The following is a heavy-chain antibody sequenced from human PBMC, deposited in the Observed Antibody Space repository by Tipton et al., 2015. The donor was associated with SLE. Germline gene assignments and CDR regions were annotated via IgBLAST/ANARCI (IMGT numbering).Heavy chain of an antibody. Sequence: SLRLSCAASGFTFSSNWMSWVRQAPGKGLEWVANIKEDGSEKYFVDSVKGRFTISRDNAKNSLYLQMNSLRAEDTAVYYCAREGPSTSHGDYYFDYWGQGAPVTVSS. D-gene: IGHD2-21*01. J-gene: IGHJ4*02. CDR2: IKEDGSEK. CDR1: GFTFSSNW. V-gene: IGHV3-7*01. CDR3: AREGPSTSHGDYYFDY.